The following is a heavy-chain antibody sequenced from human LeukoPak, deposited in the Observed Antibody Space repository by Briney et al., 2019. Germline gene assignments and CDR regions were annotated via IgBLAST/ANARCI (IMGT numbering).Heavy chain of an antibody. CDR1: GGSFSGYY. D-gene: IGHD4-17*01. Sequence: PGETLSLTCAVYGGSFSGYYWSWIRQPPGKGLEWIGEINYSGSTNYNPPLESRVTISVDPSKNQFSLKLSYVTGADPAVFYWARVKMDGDYWDFDLWGRGTLVSVSS. CDR3: ARVKMDGDYWDFDL. CDR2: INYSGST. V-gene: IGHV4-34*01. J-gene: IGHJ2*01.